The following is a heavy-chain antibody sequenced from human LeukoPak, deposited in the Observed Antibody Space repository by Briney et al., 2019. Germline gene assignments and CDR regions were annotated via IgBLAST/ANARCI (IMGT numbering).Heavy chain of an antibody. CDR3: ARDNGFSLFAT. D-gene: IGHD5-18*01. V-gene: IGHV3-74*01. CDR1: GFTLTPYW. CDR2: INSDGYST. Sequence: PGGSLRLSCAASGFTLTPYWMHWVRQVPGKGLVWVSRINSDGYSTNYADSVKGRFTISRDNAKNTLYLQINNLRADDTAVYYCARDNGFSLFATWGPGTLVTVSS. J-gene: IGHJ5*02.